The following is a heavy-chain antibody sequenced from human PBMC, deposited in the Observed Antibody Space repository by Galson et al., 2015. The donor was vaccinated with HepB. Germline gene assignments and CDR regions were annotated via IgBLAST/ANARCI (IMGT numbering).Heavy chain of an antibody. J-gene: IGHJ5*02. V-gene: IGHV1-69*02. D-gene: IGHD2-15*01. CDR3: ARGSLPPDPNWFDP. CDR1: GGTFSSYT. CDR2: IIPILGIA. Sequence: SVKVSCKASGGTFSSYTINWVRQAPGQGLEWMGRIIPILGIANYAQRFQGRVTITADKSTSTAYMELSSLRSEDTAVYYCARGSLPPDPNWFDPWGQGTLVTVSS.